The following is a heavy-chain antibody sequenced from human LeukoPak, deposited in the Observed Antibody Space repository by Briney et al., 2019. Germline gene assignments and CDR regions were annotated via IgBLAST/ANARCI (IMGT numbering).Heavy chain of an antibody. D-gene: IGHD6-19*01. CDR3: AREYSSGWYWFDP. Sequence: ASVKVSCKASGYTFTSYAMHWVRQAPGQRLEWMGWINAGNGNTKYSQEFQGRVTITRDTSASTAYMELSSLRSEDMAVYYCAREYSSGWYWFDPWGQGTLVTVSS. CDR2: INAGNGNT. CDR1: GYTFTSYA. V-gene: IGHV1-3*03. J-gene: IGHJ5*02.